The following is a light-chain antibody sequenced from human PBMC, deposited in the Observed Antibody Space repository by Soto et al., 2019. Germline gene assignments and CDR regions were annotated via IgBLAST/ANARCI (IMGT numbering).Light chain of an antibody. CDR1: QSISSW. J-gene: IGKJ1*01. V-gene: IGKV1-5*01. CDR2: DAS. CDR3: QQDNRYSSWT. Sequence: DIQMTQSPSTLSASVGDRVTITCRASQSISSWLAWYQQKPGKAPKLLIYDASSLESGGPSRFSGRGSGTEFTLTISSLQPDECATYDCQQDNRYSSWTFGQGTKVEIK.